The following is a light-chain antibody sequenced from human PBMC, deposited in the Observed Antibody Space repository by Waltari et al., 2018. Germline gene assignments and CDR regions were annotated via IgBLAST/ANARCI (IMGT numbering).Light chain of an antibody. J-gene: IGKJ1*01. V-gene: IGKV3-20*01. CDR2: EAS. Sequence: SCRASQSVSKYLAWYQQKPGQAPRLLIYEASTRATGIPDRFIGSGWGTDFSLTISRLEPEDFAVYYCQKYGTLPATFGQGTKVQ. CDR3: QKYGTLPAT. CDR1: QSVSKY.